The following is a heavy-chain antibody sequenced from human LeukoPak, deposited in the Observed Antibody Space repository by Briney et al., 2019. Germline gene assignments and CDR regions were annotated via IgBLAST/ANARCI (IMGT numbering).Heavy chain of an antibody. CDR1: GFTFSSYA. V-gene: IGHV3-30-3*01. CDR3: ARDPEAVAGTRGAYYYYGMDV. D-gene: IGHD6-19*01. Sequence: GGSLRLSCAASGFTFSSYAMHWVRQAPGKGLEWVAVISYDGSNKYYADSVKGRFTISRENSKNTLYLQMNSLRAEDTAVYYCARDPEAVAGTRGAYYYYGMDVWGQGTTVTVSS. J-gene: IGHJ6*02. CDR2: ISYDGSNK.